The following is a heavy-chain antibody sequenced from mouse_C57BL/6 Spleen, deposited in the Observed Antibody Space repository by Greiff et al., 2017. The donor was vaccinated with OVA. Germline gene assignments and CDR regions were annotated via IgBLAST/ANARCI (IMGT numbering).Heavy chain of an antibody. CDR2: IRSKSNNYAT. D-gene: IGHD3-3*01. V-gene: IGHV10-1*01. J-gene: IGHJ4*01. Sequence: EVKLVESGGGLVQPKGSLKLSCAASGFSFNTYAMNWVRQAPGKGLEWVARIRSKSNNYATYYADSVKDRFTISRDDSESMLYLQMNNLKTEDTAMYYCVRQLGSYAMDYWGQGTSVTVSS. CDR3: VRQLGSYAMDY. CDR1: GFSFNTYA.